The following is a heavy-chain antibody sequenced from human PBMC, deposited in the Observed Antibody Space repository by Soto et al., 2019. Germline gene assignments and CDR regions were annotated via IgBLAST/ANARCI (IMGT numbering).Heavy chain of an antibody. CDR1: GFTFSSYA. V-gene: IGHV3-23*01. CDR2: ISGSGGST. CDR3: AKALVVVPAASYSNYAPFDY. J-gene: IGHJ4*02. D-gene: IGHD2-2*01. Sequence: PGGSLRLSCAASGFTFSSYAMSWVRQAPGKGLEWVSAISGSGGSTYYADSVKGRFTISRDNSKNTLYLQMNSLRAEDTAVYYCAKALVVVPAASYSNYAPFDYWGQGTLVTV.